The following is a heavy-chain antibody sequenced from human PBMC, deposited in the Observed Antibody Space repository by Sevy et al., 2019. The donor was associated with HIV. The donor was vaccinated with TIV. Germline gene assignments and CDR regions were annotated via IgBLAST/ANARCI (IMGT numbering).Heavy chain of an antibody. Sequence: SETLSLTCTVSGGSVSSGSYYWSWIRQPPGKGLEWIGYIYYSGSTNYNPSLKSRVTISVDTSKNQFSRKLSSVTAADTAVYYCARDRGGYYDSSGYLVRIFDYWGQGTLVTVSS. V-gene: IGHV4-61*01. J-gene: IGHJ4*02. CDR1: GGSVSSGSYY. CDR3: ARDRGGYYDSSGYLVRIFDY. CDR2: IYYSGST. D-gene: IGHD3-22*01.